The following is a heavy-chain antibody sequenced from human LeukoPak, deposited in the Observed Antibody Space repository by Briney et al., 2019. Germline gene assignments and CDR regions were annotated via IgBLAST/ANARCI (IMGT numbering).Heavy chain of an antibody. Sequence: GGSLRLSCAASGFTFSSYAMNWVRQAPGKGLVWVSAISGSGGNTNYADSVKGRFTISRDNSKNTLYLQMDSLRAEDTALYYCAKDGRIAEDYFDYWGQGTLVTVSS. V-gene: IGHV3-23*01. CDR2: ISGSGGNT. CDR3: AKDGRIAEDYFDY. D-gene: IGHD6-13*01. CDR1: GFTFSSYA. J-gene: IGHJ4*02.